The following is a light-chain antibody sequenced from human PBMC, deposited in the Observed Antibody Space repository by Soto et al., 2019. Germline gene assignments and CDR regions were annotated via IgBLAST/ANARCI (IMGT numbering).Light chain of an antibody. CDR3: QQGYSFAFT. V-gene: IGKV1-12*01. CDR1: QDISSW. Sequence: DIQMTQSPSSVFASVGDRVTINRRASQDISSWLAWYQQKPGKAPKILIYAASNLQSGVPSRFRGSGSGTDFTLTISSLKPEDFETYFCQQGYSFAFTFGPGTKVDIK. J-gene: IGKJ3*01. CDR2: AAS.